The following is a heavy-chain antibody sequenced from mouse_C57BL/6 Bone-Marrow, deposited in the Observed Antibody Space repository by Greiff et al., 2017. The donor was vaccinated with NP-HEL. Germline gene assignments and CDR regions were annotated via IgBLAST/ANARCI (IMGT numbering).Heavy chain of an antibody. V-gene: IGHV1-72*01. J-gene: IGHJ2*01. CDR3: ARRGREDDY. CDR2: IDPNSGGT. CDR1: GYTFTCFW. D-gene: IGHD3-3*01. Sequence: SCKASGYTFTCFWMHWVKQRSGRGLEWIGRIDPNSGGTMYNEKFMSKATLTVDYPSSTAYMQLSSLTAEDAAVYYCARRGREDDYWGQGTTLTVSS.